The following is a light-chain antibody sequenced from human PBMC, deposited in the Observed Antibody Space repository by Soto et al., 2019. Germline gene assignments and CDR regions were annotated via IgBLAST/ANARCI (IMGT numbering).Light chain of an antibody. J-gene: IGLJ1*01. CDR1: SSDVGAYNF. V-gene: IGLV2-14*03. Sequence: QAALTQPASVSGSPGQSITISCTGTSSDVGAYNFVSWHQQHPGKAPKLIIYGVSNRPSGVSNRFSGSKSGNTAFLTISGLQPEDEADYYCSSFTGTTTLEVFGTGTKVTVL. CDR2: GVS. CDR3: SSFTGTTTLEV.